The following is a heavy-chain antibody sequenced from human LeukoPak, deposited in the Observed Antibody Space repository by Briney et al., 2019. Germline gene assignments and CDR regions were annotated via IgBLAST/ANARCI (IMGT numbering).Heavy chain of an antibody. J-gene: IGHJ4*02. Sequence: SGGSLRLSCAASGFTFSNYVMSWVRQAPGRGLEWVSAISASGSSTYHADSAKGRFTTSRDNSKNTLYLLMNSLRAEDTAIYYCAKVCGANCYYPDYWGQGAQVTVSS. CDR2: ISASGSST. CDR1: GFTFSNYV. V-gene: IGHV3-23*01. D-gene: IGHD2-21*02. CDR3: AKVCGANCYYPDY.